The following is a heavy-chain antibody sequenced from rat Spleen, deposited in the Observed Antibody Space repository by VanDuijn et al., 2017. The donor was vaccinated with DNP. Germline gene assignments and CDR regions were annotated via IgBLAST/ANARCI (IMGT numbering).Heavy chain of an antibody. CDR1: GFDFNDYW. D-gene: IGHD1-6*01. V-gene: IGHV5-25*01. Sequence: EVKLVESGGGLVQPGRSLKLSCAASGFDFNDYWLGWVRQAPKKGLEGVASISTGGGNTYYRDSVKGRFTIYRDNAKSTLYLQMDSLRSEDTATYYCARRTDYYYVDYWGQGVMVTVSS. J-gene: IGHJ2*01. CDR3: ARRTDYYYVDY. CDR2: ISTGGGNT.